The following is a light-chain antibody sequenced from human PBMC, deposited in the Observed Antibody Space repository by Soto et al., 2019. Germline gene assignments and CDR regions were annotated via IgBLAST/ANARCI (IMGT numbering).Light chain of an antibody. Sequence: QYALTQPRSVSGSPGQSVTISCTGTSSDVGGYNYVSWYQQHPGKAPKLMIYAVNARPPGVPDRFSGSKSGNTASLTISGLQAEDEADYYCCSYAGSYTYVFGTGTKLTVL. V-gene: IGLV2-11*01. CDR2: AVN. CDR1: SSDVGGYNY. CDR3: CSYAGSYTYV. J-gene: IGLJ1*01.